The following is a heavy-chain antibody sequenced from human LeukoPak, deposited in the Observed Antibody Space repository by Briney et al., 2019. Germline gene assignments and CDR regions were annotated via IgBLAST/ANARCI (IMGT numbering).Heavy chain of an antibody. V-gene: IGHV3-23*01. J-gene: IGHJ6*02. Sequence: GSLRLSCAASGFTFSNYAMNWVRQAPGKGLEWVSLISSSGDNAYYADSVRGRFTISRDKSKNTVSLQMNCLRGEDTAVYYCAKDVRVGGGGMDVWGQGTPVTVSS. CDR1: GFTFSNYA. CDR2: ISSSGDNA. CDR3: AKDVRVGGGGMDV. D-gene: IGHD1-26*01.